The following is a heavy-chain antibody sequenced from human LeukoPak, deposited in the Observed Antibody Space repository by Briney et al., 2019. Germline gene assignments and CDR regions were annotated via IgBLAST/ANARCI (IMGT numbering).Heavy chain of an antibody. CDR3: ARDWGFSAMVNFIFDY. CDR2: IWYDGSNK. Sequence: PGGSLRLSCAASGFTFSSYGMHWLRQAPGKGLEWVAVIWYDGSNKYYADSVKGRFTISRDNSKYTLYLQLNSLRAEDTAVYYCARDWGFSAMVNFIFDYWGQGTLVTVSS. J-gene: IGHJ4*02. V-gene: IGHV3-33*01. D-gene: IGHD5-18*01. CDR1: GFTFSSYG.